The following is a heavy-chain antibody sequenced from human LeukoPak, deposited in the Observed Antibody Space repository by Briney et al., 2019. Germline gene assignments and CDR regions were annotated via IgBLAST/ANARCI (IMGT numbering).Heavy chain of an antibody. Sequence: GGSLRLSCAASGFTFSSYEMNWVRQAPGKGLEWVSYISSSGSTIYYADSVKGRFTISRDNAKNSLYLQMNTLRAEDKAVYYCARDRGSRYYFDYWGQGTLVTVSS. CDR2: ISSSGSTI. D-gene: IGHD1-26*01. CDR1: GFTFSSYE. J-gene: IGHJ4*02. CDR3: ARDRGSRYYFDY. V-gene: IGHV3-48*03.